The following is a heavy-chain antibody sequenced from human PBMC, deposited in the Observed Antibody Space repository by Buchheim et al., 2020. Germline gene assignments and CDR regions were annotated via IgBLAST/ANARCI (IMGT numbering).Heavy chain of an antibody. CDR3: ASWERYFDRGPTGMDV. CDR2: IKQDGSEK. CDR1: GFTFSSYW. V-gene: IGHV3-7*01. J-gene: IGHJ6*02. D-gene: IGHD3-9*01. Sequence: EVQLVESGGGLVQPGGSLRLSCAASGFTFSSYWMSWVRQAPGKGLEWVANIKQDGSEKYYVDSVKGRFTISRDNAKNSLYLQMNSLRAEDTAVYYCASWERYFDRGPTGMDVWGQGTT.